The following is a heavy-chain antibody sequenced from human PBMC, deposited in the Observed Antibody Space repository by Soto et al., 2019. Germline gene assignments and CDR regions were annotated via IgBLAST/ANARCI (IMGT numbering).Heavy chain of an antibody. Sequence: VQLVESGGGLVQPGGSLRLSCAASGFTLDNYWMHWVRQTPGKGLMWVSRINPYGSRTTYADSVKGRFAIYRDNGKNTVYLQMNSLRAEDTGVYYCARVKLGSYDWFDPWGQGTLVTVSS. J-gene: IGHJ5*02. CDR2: INPYGSRT. V-gene: IGHV3-74*01. D-gene: IGHD3-16*01. CDR3: ARVKLGSYDWFDP. CDR1: GFTLDNYW.